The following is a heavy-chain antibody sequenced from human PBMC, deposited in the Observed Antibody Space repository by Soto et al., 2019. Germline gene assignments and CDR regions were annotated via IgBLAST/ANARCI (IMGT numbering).Heavy chain of an antibody. V-gene: IGHV3-53*01. Sequence: EVQLVESGGGLIQPGGSLRLSCAASGFTVSSNYMSWVRQAPGKGLEWVSVIYSGGSTYYADSVKGRFTISRDNSKNTLYLQMNSLRAEDTAVYYCASLKTSNYYGMDVWGQGTTVTVSS. CDR3: ASLKTSNYYGMDV. D-gene: IGHD2-2*01. CDR2: IYSGGST. J-gene: IGHJ6*02. CDR1: GFTVSSNY.